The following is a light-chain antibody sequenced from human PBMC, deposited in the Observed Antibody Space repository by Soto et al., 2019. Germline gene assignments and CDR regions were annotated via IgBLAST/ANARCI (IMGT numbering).Light chain of an antibody. CDR1: SSDVGSYNL. CDR3: CSYAGSSTVV. Sequence: QSALTQPASVSGSPGQSITISCTGTSSDVGSYNLVSWYQQHPGKAPKLMIYEVIKRPSGVSNRFSGSKSGNTASLTISGLQAEDEADYYCCSYAGSSTVVFGGGTKVTVL. V-gene: IGLV2-23*02. CDR2: EVI. J-gene: IGLJ2*01.